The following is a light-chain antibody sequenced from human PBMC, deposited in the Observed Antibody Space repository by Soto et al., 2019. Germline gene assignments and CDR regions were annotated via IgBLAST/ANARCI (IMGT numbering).Light chain of an antibody. V-gene: IGLV1-40*01. CDR3: QSYNSSLSGYV. CDR1: SSKIGAGYD. Sequence: QSVLTQPPSGSGAPGQRGTISCTGSSSKIGAGYDVHWYQQLPGTAPKLLIYGNSNRPSGVPDRFSGSKSGTSASLAITGLQAEDEADYYCQSYNSSLSGYVFGTGTKVTVL. J-gene: IGLJ1*01. CDR2: GNS.